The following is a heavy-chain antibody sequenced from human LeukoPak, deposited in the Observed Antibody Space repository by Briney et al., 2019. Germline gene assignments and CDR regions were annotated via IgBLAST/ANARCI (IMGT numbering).Heavy chain of an antibody. D-gene: IGHD2-15*01. CDR3: TTDGYCSGGNCYSFDY. Sequence: GGSLRLSCAASGLTFSKAWMSWVRQAPGKGLEWVGRIKSKIDGGTIEYAAPVKGRFTISRDDSKNTQYLQMNSLKTEDTAVYYCTTDGYCSGGNCYSFDYWGQGILVTVSS. J-gene: IGHJ4*02. CDR2: IKSKIDGGTI. CDR1: GLTFSKAW. V-gene: IGHV3-15*01.